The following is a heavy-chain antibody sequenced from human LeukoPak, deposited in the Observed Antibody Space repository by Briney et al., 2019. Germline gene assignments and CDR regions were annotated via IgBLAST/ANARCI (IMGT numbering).Heavy chain of an antibody. J-gene: IGHJ6*03. CDR2: IRYDGSNK. V-gene: IGHV3-30*02. Sequence: GGSLRLSCAASGFTFSTYGMHWVRQAPGKGLEWVAFIRYDGSNKYYADSVKGRFTISRDNAKNSLYLQMNSLRAEDTAVYYCATDYGDISYYYYMDVWGKGTTVTVSS. CDR3: ATDYGDISYYYYMDV. D-gene: IGHD4-17*01. CDR1: GFTFSTYG.